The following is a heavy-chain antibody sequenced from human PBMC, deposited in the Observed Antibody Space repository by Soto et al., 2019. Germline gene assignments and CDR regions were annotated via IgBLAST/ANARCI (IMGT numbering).Heavy chain of an antibody. CDR1: GGTFSSYA. J-gene: IGHJ6*02. CDR2: IIPIFGTA. CDR3: ARDSDIVVVPAAIPRYYYGMDV. V-gene: IGHV1-69*01. Sequence: QVQLVQSGAEVKQPGSSVKVSCKASGGTFSSYAISWVRQAPGQGLEWMGGIIPIFGTANYAQKFQGRVTITADESTSTAYMELSSLRSEDTAVYYCARDSDIVVVPAAIPRYYYGMDVWGQGTTVTVSS. D-gene: IGHD2-2*02.